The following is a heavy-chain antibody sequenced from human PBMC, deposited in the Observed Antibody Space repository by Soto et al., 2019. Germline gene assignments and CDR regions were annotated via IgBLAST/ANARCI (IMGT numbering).Heavy chain of an antibody. CDR1: GGSISSSSYY. J-gene: IGHJ3*02. V-gene: IGHV4-39*01. Sequence: PSETLSLTCTVSGGSISSSSYYWGWIRQPPGKGLEWIGSIYYSGSTYYNPSLKSRVTISVDTSKNQFSLKLSSVTAADTAVYYCAKYYYDSSGSGGGFDIWGQGTMVTVSS. CDR2: IYYSGST. D-gene: IGHD3-22*01. CDR3: AKYYYDSSGSGGGFDI.